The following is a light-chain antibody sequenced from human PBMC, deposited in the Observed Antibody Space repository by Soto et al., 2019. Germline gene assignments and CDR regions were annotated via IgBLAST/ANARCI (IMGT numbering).Light chain of an antibody. J-gene: IGKJ5*01. CDR1: QSLRNNY. CDR2: DAS. V-gene: IGKV3-20*01. CDR3: QQYGNSSPIT. Sequence: EIVLTQSSGTLSLSPGERATLSCRASQSLRNNYLAWYQLKPGQAPRLLIYDASRRATGTPDRFSGGGSGTDFTLTISRLEPEDFAVYYCQQYGNSSPITFGQGTRLEIK.